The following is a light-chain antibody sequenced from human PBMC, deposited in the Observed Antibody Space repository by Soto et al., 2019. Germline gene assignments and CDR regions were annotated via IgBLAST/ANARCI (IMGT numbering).Light chain of an antibody. J-gene: IGKJ5*01. Sequence: DIHITQTPSYXNSSAGDRXXXXXQASQNINNYLNWYQQKPGRAPKLLIYDASNLEAGVPSRFRGSGSGTDFTFTISRLQPEDIATYYCQQYENLPTFGQGTRLEI. CDR1: QNINNY. CDR3: QQYENLPT. V-gene: IGKV1-33*01. CDR2: DAS.